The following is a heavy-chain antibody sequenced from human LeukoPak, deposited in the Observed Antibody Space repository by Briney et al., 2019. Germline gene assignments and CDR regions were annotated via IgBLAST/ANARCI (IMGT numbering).Heavy chain of an antibody. J-gene: IGHJ6*02. CDR1: GFTFSSYA. CDR3: AKRHDYGDYVNYYYGMDV. V-gene: IGHV3-23*01. CDR2: ISGSGGST. Sequence: GGSLRLSCAASGFTFSSYAMSWVRQAPGKGLEWVSAISGSGGSTCYADSVKGRFTISRDNSKNTLCLQMNSLRAEDTAVYYCAKRHDYGDYVNYYYGMDVWGQGTTVTVSS. D-gene: IGHD4-17*01.